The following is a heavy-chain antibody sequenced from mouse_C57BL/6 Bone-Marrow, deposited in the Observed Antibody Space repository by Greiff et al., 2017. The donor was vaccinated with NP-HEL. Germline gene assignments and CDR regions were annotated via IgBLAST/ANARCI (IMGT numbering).Heavy chain of an antibody. Sequence: VQLQQPGAELVKPGASVKMSCKASGYTFTSYWITWVKQRPGQGLEWIGDIYPGSGSTNYNEKFKSKATLTVDKSSSTAYMQLSSLTSKDSAVYFCARRSYSDYGGYFDYWGQGTTLTVSS. CDR1: GYTFTSYW. CDR2: IYPGSGST. CDR3: ARRSYSDYGGYFDY. J-gene: IGHJ2*01. D-gene: IGHD2-4*01. V-gene: IGHV1-55*01.